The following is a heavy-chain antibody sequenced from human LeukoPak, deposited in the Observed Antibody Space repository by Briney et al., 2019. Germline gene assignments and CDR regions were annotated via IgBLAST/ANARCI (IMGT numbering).Heavy chain of an antibody. Sequence: GGSLRLSCAASGFIFSGYWMTRVRQVPGKGLEWVANIKQDGSEKYYVDSVKGRFTISRDNAKKSLYLHMNSLRAEDTAVYYCASPGSVGDTGMPDYWGQGTLVTVSS. CDR3: ASPGSVGDTGMPDY. J-gene: IGHJ4*02. D-gene: IGHD5-18*01. CDR1: GFIFSGYW. CDR2: IKQDGSEK. V-gene: IGHV3-7*01.